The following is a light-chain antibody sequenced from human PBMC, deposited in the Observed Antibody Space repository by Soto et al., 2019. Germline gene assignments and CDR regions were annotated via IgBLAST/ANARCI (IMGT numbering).Light chain of an antibody. CDR1: QSVRSN. CDR3: QQYNNWLWT. V-gene: IGKV3D-15*01. J-gene: IGKJ1*01. Sequence: EIVITQSPSTLSVSPGERATLSCRASQSVRSNLAWYQQKPGQAPRLLISDSSNRATGIPARFSGSGSGTDFTLTISSLQSEDFAVYYCQQYNNWLWTFGQGTKVDIK. CDR2: DSS.